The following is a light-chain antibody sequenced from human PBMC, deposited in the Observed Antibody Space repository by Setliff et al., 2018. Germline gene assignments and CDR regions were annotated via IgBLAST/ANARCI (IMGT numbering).Light chain of an antibody. J-gene: IGLJ1*01. CDR1: NIGGKS. Sequence: SYELTQPPSVPVAPGKTARITCGGNNIGGKSVNWYQQKPGQAPVLVIYYDSDRPSGIPERFFGSNSGNTATLTISRVEAGDEADHYCQVWDSGSEHYVFGTGTKVTVL. CDR2: YDS. CDR3: QVWDSGSEHYV. V-gene: IGLV3-21*04.